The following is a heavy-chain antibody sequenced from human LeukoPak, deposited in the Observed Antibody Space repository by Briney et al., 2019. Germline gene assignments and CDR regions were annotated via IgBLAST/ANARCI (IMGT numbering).Heavy chain of an antibody. CDR2: IIPIFGTA. D-gene: IGHD2-2*01. CDR3: ARGQYCSSTSCRTRTPYYYYGMDV. V-gene: IGHV1-69*01. J-gene: IGHJ6*02. Sequence: SVKVSCQASGGTFSSYSSSWVRQAAGQGLDWMGGIIPIFGTANYGQKCQGRVTITADESTSTAYMELSSLRSEDTAVYYCARGQYCSSTSCRTRTPYYYYGMDVWGQGTTVTVSS. CDR1: GGTFSSYS.